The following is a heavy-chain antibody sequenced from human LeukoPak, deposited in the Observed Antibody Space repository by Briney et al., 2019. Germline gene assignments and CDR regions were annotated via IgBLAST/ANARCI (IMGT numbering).Heavy chain of an antibody. CDR2: ISYDGSNK. CDR3: AKSVASDAY. V-gene: IGHV3-30*18. D-gene: IGHD5-12*01. J-gene: IGHJ4*02. Sequence: GGSLRLSCAASGFTFSNFGMDWVRQAPGKGLEWVAVISYDGSNKYYADFVKGRFTISRDNSKNTLSLQMNGLIPEDTAVYYCAKSVASDAYWGQGTLVTVSS. CDR1: GFTFSNFG.